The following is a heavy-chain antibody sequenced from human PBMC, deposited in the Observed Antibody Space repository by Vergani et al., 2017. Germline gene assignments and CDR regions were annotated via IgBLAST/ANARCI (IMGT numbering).Heavy chain of an antibody. Sequence: EVQLLESGGDLVQPGGSLRLSCAASGFTFIMHAMSWVRQAPGKGLEWVSSVSGSSATPYYADSVKGRFTISRDNYKNTLYLQMSSLRADDTAVYYCAKSASVSMSLPNWFESWGQGTHVTVS. J-gene: IGHJ5*01. CDR2: VSGSSATP. CDR3: AKSASVSMSLPNWFES. CDR1: GFTFIMHA. V-gene: IGHV3-23*01.